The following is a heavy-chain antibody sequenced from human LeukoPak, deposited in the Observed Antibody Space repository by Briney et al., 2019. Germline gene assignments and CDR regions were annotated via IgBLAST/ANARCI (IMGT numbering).Heavy chain of an antibody. D-gene: IGHD2-15*01. CDR3: ARGSKGYCSGGSCYHGTMRAYNWFDP. J-gene: IGHJ5*02. CDR1: GYTFTSYD. CDR2: INPNSGGT. Sequence: VASVKVSCKASGYTFTSYDINWVRQATGQGLEWMGWINPNSGGTNYAQKFQGRVTMTRDTSISTAYMELSRLRSDDTAVYYCARGSKGYCSGGSCYHGTMRAYNWFDPWGQGTLVTVSS. V-gene: IGHV1-2*02.